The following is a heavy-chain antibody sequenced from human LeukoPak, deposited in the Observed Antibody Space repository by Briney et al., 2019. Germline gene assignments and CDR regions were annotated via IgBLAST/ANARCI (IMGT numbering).Heavy chain of an antibody. CDR3: AKGRGAFDI. J-gene: IGHJ3*02. Sequence: GRSLRLSCVASGFAFSSYGMHWVRQAPGKGLEWVAVISNDGSNKYYADSVKGRFTISRDNSKNTLYLQMNSLRAEDTAVYYCAKGRGAFDIWGQGTMVTVSS. CDR2: ISNDGSNK. D-gene: IGHD3-10*01. CDR1: GFAFSSYG. V-gene: IGHV3-30*18.